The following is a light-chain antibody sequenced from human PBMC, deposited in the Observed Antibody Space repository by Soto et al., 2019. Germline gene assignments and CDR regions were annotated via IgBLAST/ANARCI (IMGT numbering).Light chain of an antibody. CDR2: GTS. Sequence: DIQMTQSPSSLSASVGDRVTITCRASQGTSNYLAWFQQKPGQPPKSLIFGTSNLQSGVPSRFSGSGSGTDFTLTINTLQPDDFATYYCQQCDTYPFTFGPGTTVDVK. CDR1: QGTSNY. CDR3: QQCDTYPFT. V-gene: IGKV1-16*01. J-gene: IGKJ3*01.